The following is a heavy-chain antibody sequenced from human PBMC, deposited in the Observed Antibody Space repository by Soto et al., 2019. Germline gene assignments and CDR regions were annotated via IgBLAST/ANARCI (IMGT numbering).Heavy chain of an antibody. CDR3: AKRNASGHRGYWFDP. CDR1: GFAFSSYA. CDR2: ISGSGSNT. D-gene: IGHD3-10*01. V-gene: IGHV3-23*01. J-gene: IGHJ5*02. Sequence: PGGSLRLSCAASGFAFSSYAMTWVRQAPGKGLEWVSGISGSGSNTYYADSVKGRFIISRNSSKNTLYLQMNSLRAEDTAVYYCAKRNASGHRGYWFDPWGQGALVTVS.